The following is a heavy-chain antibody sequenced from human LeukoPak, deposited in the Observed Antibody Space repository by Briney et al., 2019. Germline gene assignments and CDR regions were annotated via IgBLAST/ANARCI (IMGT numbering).Heavy chain of an antibody. Sequence: PGGSLRLSCAASGFSFSSYSFNWVRQAPGKGLEWVSSINTVSSYIYYAHSLKGRFTISRDNAKNSVYLQMDSLRAYDSAGDYCARLRRNTDSSGFFYYYDYGGQGTLVTVSS. CDR3: ARLRRNTDSSGFFYYYDY. D-gene: IGHD3-22*01. J-gene: IGHJ4*02. CDR2: INTVSSYI. CDR1: GFSFSSYS. V-gene: IGHV3-21*06.